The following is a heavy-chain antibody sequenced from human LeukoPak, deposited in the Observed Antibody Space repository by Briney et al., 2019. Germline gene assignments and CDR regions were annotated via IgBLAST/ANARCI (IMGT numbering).Heavy chain of an antibody. V-gene: IGHV4-39*01. J-gene: IGHJ5*02. D-gene: IGHD1-26*01. Sequence: SETLSLTCTVSGGSISSSRYYWGWIRQPPGKGLEWIGSIYYSGSTYYNPSLKSRVTISVDTSKNQFSLKLSSVTAADTAVYYCARVSGSGSYYVSVGWFDPWGQGTLVTVSS. CDR3: ARVSGSGSYYVSVGWFDP. CDR1: GGSISSSRYY. CDR2: IYYSGST.